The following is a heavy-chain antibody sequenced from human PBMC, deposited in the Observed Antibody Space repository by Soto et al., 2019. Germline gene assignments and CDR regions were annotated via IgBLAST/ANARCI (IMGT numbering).Heavy chain of an antibody. CDR3: AKGPYYGSGSADY. V-gene: IGHV3-30*18. D-gene: IGHD3-10*01. CDR2: ISYDGSNK. Sequence: PGGSLRLSCAASRFTFSNYGIHWVRQAPGKGLEWVAVISYDGSNKYYADSVKGRFTISRDNSKNTLYLQMDSLRAEDTAVYFCAKGPYYGSGSADYWGQGTLVTVSS. J-gene: IGHJ4*02. CDR1: RFTFSNYG.